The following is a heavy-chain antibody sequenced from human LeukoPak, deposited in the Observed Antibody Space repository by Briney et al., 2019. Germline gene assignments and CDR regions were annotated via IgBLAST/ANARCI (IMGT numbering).Heavy chain of an antibody. CDR1: GFTFSEFW. CDR3: ARNWAVNWFAP. D-gene: IGHD3-16*01. Sequence: GGSLRLSCAAPGFTFSEFWMTWVRQAPGKGLEWVANINQDGREKYYLDSVKGRFTISRDNAKSSLFLQMTSLRAEDTAVYYCARNWAVNWFAPWGQGTLVTVSS. J-gene: IGHJ5*02. V-gene: IGHV3-7*01. CDR2: INQDGREK.